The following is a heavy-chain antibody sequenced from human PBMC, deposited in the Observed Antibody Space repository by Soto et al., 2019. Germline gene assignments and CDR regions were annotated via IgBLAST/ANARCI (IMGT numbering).Heavy chain of an antibody. CDR2: ITGSGGGA. Sequence: EVKLLESGGDLVQPGGSLRLSCAASGFTFSIYGMTWVRQAPGKGLEWVSYITGSGGGAYYADSVKGRFTISRDNSKSTLYLQMDSLRDDDRAIYYCAREIRVAGRRNYFDYWGQGTLVTVSS. CDR1: GFTFSIYG. CDR3: AREIRVAGRRNYFDY. D-gene: IGHD6-19*01. J-gene: IGHJ4*02. V-gene: IGHV3-23*01.